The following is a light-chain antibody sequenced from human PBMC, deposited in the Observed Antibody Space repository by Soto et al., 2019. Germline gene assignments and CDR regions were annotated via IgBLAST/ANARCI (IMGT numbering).Light chain of an antibody. CDR1: RSNIGSST. CDR3: AAWDDSLNGLL. J-gene: IGLJ2*01. Sequence: QSVLTQPPSASGTPAQRVTISCSGSRSNIGSSTVNWYQQFPGTAPKLLIYSDDQRPSGVPDRFSGSKSGTSASLAISGLQSEDEADYYCAAWDDSLNGLLFGGGTKLTVL. CDR2: SDD. V-gene: IGLV1-44*01.